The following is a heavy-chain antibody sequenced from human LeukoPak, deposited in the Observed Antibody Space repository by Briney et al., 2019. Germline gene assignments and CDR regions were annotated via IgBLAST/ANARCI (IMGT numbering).Heavy chain of an antibody. CDR3: ACLYRG. V-gene: IGHV3-7*01. Sequence: GDSVPLPCVGSGFTLSFPLVTCPRHAPGKGLEWVANKKEDGSEKHSVDYVASRFTSSRDNAKNSLYPQMNSLRADDTAVYYCACLYRGWGQGTLVTVSS. CDR2: KKEDGSEK. D-gene: IGHD1-26*01. J-gene: IGHJ4*02. CDR1: GFTLSFPL.